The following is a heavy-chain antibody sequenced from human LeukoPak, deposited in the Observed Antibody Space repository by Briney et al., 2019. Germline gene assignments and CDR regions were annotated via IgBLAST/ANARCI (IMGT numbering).Heavy chain of an antibody. D-gene: IGHD3-22*01. J-gene: IGHJ4*02. CDR3: ARALELYDSSGYCDY. V-gene: IGHV3-21*01. CDR2: TSISSSYI. Sequence: PGGSLILPCAASGFTFSSYSMNWVRQAPGKGLEWVSSTSISSSYIYYADSVKGRFTISRDNTNNSMYRQMNSLRAEDTAVYYCARALELYDSSGYCDYWGQGTLVTVSS. CDR1: GFTFSSYS.